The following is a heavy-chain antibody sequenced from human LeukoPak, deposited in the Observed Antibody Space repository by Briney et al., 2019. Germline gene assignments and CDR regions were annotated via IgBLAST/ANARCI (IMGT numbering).Heavy chain of an antibody. CDR3: ASEDCSGGSCHANGYFDY. Sequence: SVKVSCKASGGTFSSYAISWVRQAPGQGLEWMGGIIPIFGTANYAQKFQGRVTITADESASTAYMELSSLGSEDTAVYYCASEDCSGGSCHANGYFDYWGQGTLVTVSS. CDR2: IIPIFGTA. V-gene: IGHV1-69*13. D-gene: IGHD2-15*01. CDR1: GGTFSSYA. J-gene: IGHJ4*02.